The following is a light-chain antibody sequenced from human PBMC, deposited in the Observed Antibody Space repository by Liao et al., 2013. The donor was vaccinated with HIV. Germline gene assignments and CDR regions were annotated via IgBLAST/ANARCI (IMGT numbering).Light chain of an antibody. V-gene: IGLV3-1*01. J-gene: IGLJ3*02. CDR1: NLGDKY. CDR3: QAWDSSTFWV. CDR2: QDT. Sequence: SDELTQPPSVSVSPGQTASITCSGANLGDKYISWYQQKPGQSPVLVVYQDTRRPSGIPARFSGSNSGHTATLTISGTQVMDEADFYCQAWDSSTFWVFGGGTKLTVL.